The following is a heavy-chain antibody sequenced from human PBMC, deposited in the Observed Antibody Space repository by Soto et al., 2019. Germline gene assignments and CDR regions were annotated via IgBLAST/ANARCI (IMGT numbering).Heavy chain of an antibody. D-gene: IGHD3-22*01. V-gene: IGHV1-2*04. Sequence: ASVKVSCKASGYTFTGYYMHWVRQAPGQGLEWMGWINPNSGGTNYAQKFQGWVTMTRDTSISTAYMELSRLRSDDTAVYDCARGGFTYYYDSSGYYAPFDYWGQGTLVTFSS. CDR2: INPNSGGT. CDR3: ARGGFTYYYDSSGYYAPFDY. CDR1: GYTFTGYY. J-gene: IGHJ4*02.